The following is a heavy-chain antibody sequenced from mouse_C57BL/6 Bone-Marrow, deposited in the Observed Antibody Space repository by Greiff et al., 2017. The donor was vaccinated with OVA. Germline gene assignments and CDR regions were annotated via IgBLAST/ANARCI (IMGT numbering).Heavy chain of an antibody. D-gene: IGHD1-1*01. CDR3: ARRPYGGFAY. J-gene: IGHJ3*01. CDR2: IHPNSGST. V-gene: IGHV1-64*01. Sequence: QVQLKQPGAELVKPGASVKLSCKASGYTFTSYWMHWVKQRPGQGLEWIGMIHPNSGSTNYNEKFKSKATLTVDKSSSTAYMQLSSLTSEDSAVYYCARRPYGGFAYWGQGTLVTVSA. CDR1: GYTFTSYW.